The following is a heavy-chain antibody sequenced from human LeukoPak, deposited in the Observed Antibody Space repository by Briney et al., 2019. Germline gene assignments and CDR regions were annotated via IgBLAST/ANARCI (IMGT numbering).Heavy chain of an antibody. V-gene: IGHV3-74*01. J-gene: IGHJ4*02. CDR2: INIDGTSA. CDR3: VRGSSGWYGIDY. D-gene: IGHD6-19*01. CDR1: GFTFSNYW. Sequence: GGSLRLSCAASGFTFSNYWMHWVRQVPGKGLVCVSRINIDGTSASYADSVKGRFTISRDNAKNALYLQMNSLRAEDTAVYYCVRGSSGWYGIDYWGQGTLVTVSS.